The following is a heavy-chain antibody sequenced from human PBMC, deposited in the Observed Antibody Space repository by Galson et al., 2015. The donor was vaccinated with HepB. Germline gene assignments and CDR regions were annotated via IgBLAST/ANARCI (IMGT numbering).Heavy chain of an antibody. J-gene: IGHJ4*02. D-gene: IGHD3-22*01. CDR2: IYYSGST. CDR1: GGSISSGGYY. CDR3: AREGGAEGYYDSSGYCYFDY. V-gene: IGHV4-31*03. Sequence: CTFSGGSISSGGYYWSWIRQHPGKGLEWIGYIYYSGSTYYNPSLKSRVTISVDTSKNQFSLKLSSVTAADTAVYYCAREGGAEGYYDSSGYCYFDYWGQGTLVTVSS.